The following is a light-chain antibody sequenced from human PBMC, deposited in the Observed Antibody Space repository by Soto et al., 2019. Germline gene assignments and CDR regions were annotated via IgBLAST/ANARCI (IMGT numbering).Light chain of an antibody. CDR2: RNN. CDR1: SSNIESNY. CDR3: AAWDDSLSGYV. J-gene: IGLJ1*01. Sequence: QSALTQPPSASGTPGQKVTISCSGSSSNIESNYVYWYQQLPGTAPKLLIYRNNQRPSGVPDRFSGSKSGTSASLAISGLRSEDEADYYCAAWDDSLSGYVFGPGTKVT. V-gene: IGLV1-47*01.